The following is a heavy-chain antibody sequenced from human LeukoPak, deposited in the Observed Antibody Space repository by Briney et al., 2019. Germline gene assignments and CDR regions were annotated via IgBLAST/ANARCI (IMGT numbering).Heavy chain of an antibody. J-gene: IGHJ6*03. CDR2: INSDGSSP. V-gene: IGHV3-74*01. CDR3: ARISVVSDYMDV. CDR1: GFTFSSHW. Sequence: PGGSLRLSCAASGFTFSSHWMHWVRQGPGKGLVWVSRINSDGSSPTYEDSVKGRFTISRDNAKNSLYLQMNSLRAEDTAVYYCARISVVSDYMDVWGKGTTVTVSS. D-gene: IGHD2-15*01.